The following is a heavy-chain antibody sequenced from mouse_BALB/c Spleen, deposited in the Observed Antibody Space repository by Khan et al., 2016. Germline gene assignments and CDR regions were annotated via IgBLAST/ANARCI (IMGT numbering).Heavy chain of an antibody. Sequence: EVKLLESGGGLVQPGASLKLSCAASGFAFSRYWLSWVRQAPGQGLEWIGEINPNSSTIHYKPSLKDKFILTTDNANNTLYLQMSKVRSEDTALYDCASTFWSFDVWGAGTTVTVSS. CDR2: INPNSSTI. V-gene: IGHV4-1*02. CDR1: GFAFSRYW. J-gene: IGHJ1*01. CDR3: ASTFWSFDV.